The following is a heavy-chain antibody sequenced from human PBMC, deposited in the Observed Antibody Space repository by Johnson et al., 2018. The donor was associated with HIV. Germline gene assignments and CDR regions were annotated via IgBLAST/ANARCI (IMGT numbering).Heavy chain of an antibody. J-gene: IGHJ3*02. Sequence: EQLVESGGGLVQPGGSLRLSCAASGFTFSSYWMHWVRQAPGKGLVWVSRINSDGSSTSYADSVKGRFTISRDNAKNTLYLQMNSLRDEDTAVYYCARLYASSWIEAFYIWGQGTMVTVSS. CDR1: GFTFSSYW. D-gene: IGHD6-13*01. CDR3: ARLYASSWIEAFYI. V-gene: IGHV3-74*02. CDR2: INSDGSST.